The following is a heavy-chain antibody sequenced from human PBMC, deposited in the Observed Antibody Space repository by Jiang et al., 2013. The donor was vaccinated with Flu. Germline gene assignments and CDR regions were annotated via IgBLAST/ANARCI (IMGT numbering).Heavy chain of an antibody. J-gene: IGHJ4*02. CDR1: GFTFSSYG. CDR2: ISYDGSNK. CDR3: AKGKMAHNYFDY. Sequence: QLLESGGGVVQPGRSLRLSCAASGFTFSSYGMHWVRQAPGKGLEWVAVISYDGSNKYYADSVKGRFTISRDDSKNTLYLQMNSLRAEDTAVYYCAKGKMAHNYFDYWGQGTLVTVSS. V-gene: IGHV3-30*18. D-gene: IGHD5-24*01.